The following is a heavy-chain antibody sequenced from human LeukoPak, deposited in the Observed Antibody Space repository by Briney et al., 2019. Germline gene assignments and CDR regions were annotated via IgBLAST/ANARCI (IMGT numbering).Heavy chain of an antibody. CDR2: VYTDGITT. CDR3: ARYNSSNWYVVDY. D-gene: IGHD6-13*01. V-gene: IGHV3-74*01. J-gene: IGHJ4*02. Sequence: GGSLRLSCAASGFTFSNYYMHWVRQAPGEGPVWVSRVYTDGITTNYADSVKGRFTISRDNAQNALYLQMHSLRAEDTAVYYCARYNSSNWYVVDYWGQGTLVTVSS. CDR1: GFTFSNYY.